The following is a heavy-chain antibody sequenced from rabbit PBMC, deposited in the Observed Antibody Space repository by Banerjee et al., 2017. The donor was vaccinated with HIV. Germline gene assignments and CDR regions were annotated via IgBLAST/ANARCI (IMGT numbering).Heavy chain of an antibody. CDR1: GIDFSSYYY. CDR3: ARGDTGSRHSPFNL. Sequence: QQQLEESGGGLVKPGGTLTLTCKASGIDFSSYYYMCWVRQAPGKGLELIACIYDGSSSSTYYASWAKGRFTISKTSSATVTLQMTSLTAADTATYFCARGDTGSRHSPFNLWGQGTLVTVS. D-gene: IGHD1-1*01. J-gene: IGHJ4*01. CDR2: IYDGSSSST. V-gene: IGHV1S45*01.